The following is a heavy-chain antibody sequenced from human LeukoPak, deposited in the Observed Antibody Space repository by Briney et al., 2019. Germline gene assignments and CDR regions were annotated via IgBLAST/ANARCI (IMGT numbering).Heavy chain of an antibody. CDR2: INHSGST. J-gene: IGHJ4*02. CDR3: ARTPLYGSGSYVDY. V-gene: IGHV4-34*01. CDR1: GGSFSGYY. Sequence: PSETLSLTCAVYGGSFSGYYWSWIRQPPGKGLEWIGEINHSGSTNYNPSLKSRVTISVDTSKNQFSLKLSSVTAADTAVYYCARTPLYGSGSYVDYWGQGTLVTVSS. D-gene: IGHD3-10*01.